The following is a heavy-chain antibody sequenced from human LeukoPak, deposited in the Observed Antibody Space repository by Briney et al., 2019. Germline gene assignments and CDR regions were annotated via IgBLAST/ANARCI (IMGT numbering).Heavy chain of an antibody. D-gene: IGHD2-2*01. CDR3: TRADCSSSTCYLRRSWFDP. CDR1: GFSFNYYD. V-gene: IGHV3-21*01. CDR2: VSPKSDFI. J-gene: IGHJ5*02. Sequence: GGSLRLSCAGSGFSFNYYDMNWVRQAPGRGLEWVSSVSPKSDFIYYSDSVRGRFTISRDNAENSLYLQMNSLRAEDTAVYYCTRADCSSSTCYLRRSWFDPWGQGTLVTVSS.